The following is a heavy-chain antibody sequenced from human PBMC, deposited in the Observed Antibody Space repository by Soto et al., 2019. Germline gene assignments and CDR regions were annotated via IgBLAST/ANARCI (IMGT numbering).Heavy chain of an antibody. CDR1: GGSFSGYY. J-gene: IGHJ6*02. CDR3: AREKGAARLYYYGMDF. Sequence: TSETLSLTCAVYGGSFSGYYWSWIRQPPGKGLEWIGEINHSGSTNYNPSLKSRVTISVDTSKNQFSLKLSSVTAADTAAYYCAREKGAARLYYYGMDFWGQGTTVTVSS. D-gene: IGHD6-6*01. CDR2: INHSGST. V-gene: IGHV4-34*01.